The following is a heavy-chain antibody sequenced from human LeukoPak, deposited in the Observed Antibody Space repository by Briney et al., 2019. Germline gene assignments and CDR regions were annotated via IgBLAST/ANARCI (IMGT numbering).Heavy chain of an antibody. CDR3: ARGNSYFDY. V-gene: IGHV1-2*06. CDR1: GYTLTDFY. D-gene: IGHD2/OR15-2a*01. Sequence: ASVKVSCKASGYTLTDFYMHWVRQAPGQGLEWMGRINPNSGGTNYAQKFQGRVTMTRDTSISTAYMELSRLRSDDTAVYYCARGNSYFDYWGQGTLVTVSS. J-gene: IGHJ4*02. CDR2: INPNSGGT.